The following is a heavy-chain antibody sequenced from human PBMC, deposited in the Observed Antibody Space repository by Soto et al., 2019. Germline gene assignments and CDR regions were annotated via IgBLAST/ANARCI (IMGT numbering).Heavy chain of an antibody. V-gene: IGHV1-69*13. J-gene: IGHJ6*02. CDR1: GGSLSNYG. CDR2: IIPVFGTA. Sequence: SVEVSCKASGGSLSNYGISWVRQAPGQGLEWMGGIIPVFGTANYAQKFQGRVTITADESTSIVYMDVTSLRSEDTAVYYCARGDATKIVVTTYYAMDVWGQGTTVTVSS. D-gene: IGHD3-9*01. CDR3: ARGDATKIVVTTYYAMDV.